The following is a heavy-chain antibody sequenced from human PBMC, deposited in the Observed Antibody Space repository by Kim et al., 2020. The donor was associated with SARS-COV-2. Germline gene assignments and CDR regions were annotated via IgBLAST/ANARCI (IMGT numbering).Heavy chain of an antibody. J-gene: IGHJ4*02. Sequence: DSVKGRFTITRDNAKTSLYLQMNSLRAADTAVYYCARDLGVGDSSGYPHWGQGTLVTVSS. D-gene: IGHD3-22*01. V-gene: IGHV3-21*01. CDR3: ARDLGVGDSSGYPH.